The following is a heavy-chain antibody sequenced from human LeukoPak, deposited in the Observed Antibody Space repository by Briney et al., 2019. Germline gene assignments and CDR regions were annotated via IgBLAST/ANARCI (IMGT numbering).Heavy chain of an antibody. V-gene: IGHV3-21*01. J-gene: IGHJ4*02. CDR2: ISSSSSYI. CDR3: ARDIVGVRRSGFDY. CDR1: GFTFSSYS. Sequence: GGSLRLSCAASGFTFSSYSMNWVRQAPGKGLEWVSSISSSSSYIYYEGSVKGRSTISRDNAKNSLYLQMNSLRAEDTAVYYCARDIVGVRRSGFDYWGQGTLVTVSS. D-gene: IGHD1-26*01.